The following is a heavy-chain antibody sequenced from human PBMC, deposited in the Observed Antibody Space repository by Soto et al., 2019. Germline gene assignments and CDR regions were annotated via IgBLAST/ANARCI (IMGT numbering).Heavy chain of an antibody. CDR3: ARDRYNCNPHGFDN. Sequence: PGGSLRLSCAASGFTFSSYSINWVRQAPGKGLEWVSYISSSSRTIYYADSVKGRFTISRDNAKNSLYLQMNSLRDDDTAVYYCARDRYNCNPHGFDNWGQGSMVTTAS. D-gene: IGHD1-20*01. V-gene: IGHV3-48*02. CDR1: GFTFSSYS. J-gene: IGHJ4*01. CDR2: ISSSSRTI.